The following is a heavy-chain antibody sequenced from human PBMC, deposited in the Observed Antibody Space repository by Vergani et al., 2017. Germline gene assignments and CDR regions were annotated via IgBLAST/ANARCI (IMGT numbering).Heavy chain of an antibody. D-gene: IGHD3-10*01. V-gene: IGHV4-31*09. CDR3: VRRNNVVRETDYFDY. J-gene: IGHJ4*02. Sequence: QLQLHKSGPGLVKPSETLSLTCTLSGGSISSGGYYWSWIRQHPGKGLEWIGYIYYSGSTYYNASLKSRVNISLDKSKNHFSLSLSSVTAADTAVYYCVRRNNVVRETDYFDYWGQGILVTVSS. CDR2: IYYSGST. CDR1: GGSISSGGYY.